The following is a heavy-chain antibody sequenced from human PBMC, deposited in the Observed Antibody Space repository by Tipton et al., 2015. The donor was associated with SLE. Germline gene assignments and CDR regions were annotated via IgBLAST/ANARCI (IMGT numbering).Heavy chain of an antibody. J-gene: IGHJ3*02. CDR2: IYNSGST. D-gene: IGHD6-13*01. Sequence: TLSLTCTVSGGSISRYYWSWIRQPPGKGLEWIGYIYNSGSTNYNPSLKSRVTISVDTSKNQFSLKLSSVTPADTAVYYCARGAAAADTGAFDSWGQGTMVTVSS. CDR1: GGSISRYY. V-gene: IGHV4-59*01. CDR3: ARGAAAADTGAFDS.